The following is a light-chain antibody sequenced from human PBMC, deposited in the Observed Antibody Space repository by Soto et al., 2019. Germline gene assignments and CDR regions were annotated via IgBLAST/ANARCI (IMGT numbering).Light chain of an antibody. CDR2: EVS. V-gene: IGLV2-14*01. Sequence: QSALTQPASVSVSPGQSITISCTGTSSDVGGYNYVSCYQQHPGKAPKLMIYEVSNRPSGVSSRFSGSKSGNTASLTISGLQAEDEADYYCSSYTRSSTYVFGTGTTLPVL. CDR3: SSYTRSSTYV. J-gene: IGLJ1*01. CDR1: SSDVGGYNY.